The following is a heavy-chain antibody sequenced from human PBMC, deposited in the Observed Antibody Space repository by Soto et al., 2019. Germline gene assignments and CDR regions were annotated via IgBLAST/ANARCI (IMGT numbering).Heavy chain of an antibody. CDR1: GFTFSSYS. Sequence: EVQLVESGGGLVQPGGSLRLSCAASGFTFSSYSMNWVRQAPGKGLEWVSYISSSSSTIYYADSVKGRFTISRDNAKNSLYLQMNSLRDEDTVVYYCARYCSSTSCYPDIYYYYGMDVWGQGTTVTVSS. V-gene: IGHV3-48*02. D-gene: IGHD2-2*01. CDR2: ISSSSSTI. CDR3: ARYCSSTSCYPDIYYYYGMDV. J-gene: IGHJ6*02.